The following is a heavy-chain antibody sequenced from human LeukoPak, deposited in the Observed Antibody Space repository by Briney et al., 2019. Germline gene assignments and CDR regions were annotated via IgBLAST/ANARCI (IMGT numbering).Heavy chain of an antibody. V-gene: IGHV1-69-2*01. Sequence: ATVKISCKVSGYTFTDYYMHWVHQAPGKGLEWMGLVDPEDGETIYAEKFQGRVTITADTSTDTAYMELSSLRSEDTAVYYCARVVTRRRDGYMGYWGQGTLVTVSS. CDR2: VDPEDGET. CDR3: ARVVTRRRDGYMGY. J-gene: IGHJ4*02. CDR1: GYTFTDYY. D-gene: IGHD5-24*01.